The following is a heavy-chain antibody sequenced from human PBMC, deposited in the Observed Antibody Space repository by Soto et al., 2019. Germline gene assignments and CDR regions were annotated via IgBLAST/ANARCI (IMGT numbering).Heavy chain of an antibody. Sequence: SETLSLTCAVYGGSFSGYYWSWIRQPPGKGLEWIGEINHSGSTNYNPSLKSRVTISVDTSKNQFSLKLSSVTAADTAVYYCAIGLAYYYYGMEVWGQGTTVTVSS. J-gene: IGHJ6*02. CDR3: AIGLAYYYYGMEV. CDR1: GGSFSGYY. CDR2: INHSGST. V-gene: IGHV4-34*01. D-gene: IGHD6-19*01.